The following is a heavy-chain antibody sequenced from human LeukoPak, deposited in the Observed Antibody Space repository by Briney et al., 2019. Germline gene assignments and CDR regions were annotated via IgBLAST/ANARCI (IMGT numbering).Heavy chain of an antibody. Sequence: GGSLRLSCAVSGFTFSGFWMSWSRQAPGKGLEWVASLNSDGSEGYYADVVKGRFTISRDNAKNSLYLQINSLRAEDTAVYYCARSSYSSSSSVWGQGTMVTVSS. J-gene: IGHJ3*01. D-gene: IGHD6-6*01. V-gene: IGHV3-7*03. CDR3: ARSSYSSSSSV. CDR1: GFTFSGFW. CDR2: LNSDGSEG.